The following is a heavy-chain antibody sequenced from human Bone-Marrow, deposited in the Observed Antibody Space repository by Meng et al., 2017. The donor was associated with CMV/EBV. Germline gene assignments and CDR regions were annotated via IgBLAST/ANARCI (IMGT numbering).Heavy chain of an antibody. CDR2: ISSSSSTI. CDR3: ARDLGSLTQKFDY. D-gene: IGHD6-19*01. V-gene: IGHV3-11*04. CDR1: GFTFSDYY. Sequence: GGSLRLSCAASGFTFSDYYMTWIRQAPGKGLEWVSYISSSSSTIYYADSVKGRFTISRDNAKNSLYLQMNSLRAEDTAVYYCARDLGSLTQKFDYWGQGTLVTVSS. J-gene: IGHJ4*02.